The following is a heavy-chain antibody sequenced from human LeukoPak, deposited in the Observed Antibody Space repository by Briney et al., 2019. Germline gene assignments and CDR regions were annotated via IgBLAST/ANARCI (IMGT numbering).Heavy chain of an antibody. D-gene: IGHD1-7*01. CDR3: AREDQYNWNYAGQFDY. J-gene: IGHJ4*02. CDR2: IKQDGSEK. CDR1: GFTFSSYW. V-gene: IGHV3-7*01. Sequence: GGSLRLSXAASGFTFSSYWMSWVRQAPGKGLEWVANIKQDGSEKYYVDSVKGRFTISRDNAKNSLYLQMNSLRAEDTAVYYCAREDQYNWNYAGQFDYWGQGTLVTVSS.